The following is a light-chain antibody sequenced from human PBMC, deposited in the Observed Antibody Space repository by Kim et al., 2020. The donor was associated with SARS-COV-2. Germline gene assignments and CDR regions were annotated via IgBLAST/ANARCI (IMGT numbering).Light chain of an antibody. V-gene: IGKV1-33*01. CDR3: QQYANLPIT. Sequence: DIQMTQSPSSLSVSVGDRVTITCQAIQDITKYLNWYQQKPGKTPKLLIYDVSNLERGVPSRFSGAGFGTNFTFTISSLHPEDAATYFCQQYANLPITFGQGTRLEIK. CDR1: QDITKY. CDR2: DVS. J-gene: IGKJ5*01.